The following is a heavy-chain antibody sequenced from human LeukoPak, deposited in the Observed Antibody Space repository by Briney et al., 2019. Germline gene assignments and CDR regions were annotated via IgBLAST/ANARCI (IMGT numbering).Heavy chain of an antibody. CDR1: GFIFSDYA. D-gene: IGHD5-18*01. CDR3: ARHDSFIPY. V-gene: IGHV3-23*01. CDR2: ISDSGRAT. J-gene: IGHJ4*02. Sequence: GGSLRLSCASSGFIFSDYAMSWVRQAPGKGLEWVSGISDSGRATYYADSVKGRYTISRDNSKNTVSLQMSSLTAEDTAVYFCARHDSFIPYWGQGTPVTVSP.